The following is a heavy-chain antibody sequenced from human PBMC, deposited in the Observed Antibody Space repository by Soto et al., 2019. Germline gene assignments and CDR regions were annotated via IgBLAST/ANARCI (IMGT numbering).Heavy chain of an antibody. D-gene: IGHD3-3*01. CDR3: ASLVGGPYDFWSGYAFDI. Sequence: GASVKVSCKASGYTFTSYYMHCVRQAPGQGLEWMGIINPSGGSTSYAQKFQGRVTMTRDTSTSTVYMELSGLRSEDTAVYYCASLVGGPYDFWSGYAFDIWGQGTMVTVSS. CDR1: GYTFTSYY. V-gene: IGHV1-46*03. CDR2: INPSGGST. J-gene: IGHJ3*02.